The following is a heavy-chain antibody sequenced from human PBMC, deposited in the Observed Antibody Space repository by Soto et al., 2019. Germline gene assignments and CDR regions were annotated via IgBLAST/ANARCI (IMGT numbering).Heavy chain of an antibody. V-gene: IGHV3-74*01. CDR1: GFAFSTYW. D-gene: IGHD3-16*01. CDR3: ARPQGGTTYYFDY. Sequence: GGSLRLSCAASGFAFSTYWMHWVRQAPGKGLLWVSRINSDGSTTNYADSVKGRFTISRDNTKNTLYLQMNSLRAEDTAVYYCARPQGGTTYYFDYWGQGTPVTVSS. CDR2: INSDGSTT. J-gene: IGHJ4*02.